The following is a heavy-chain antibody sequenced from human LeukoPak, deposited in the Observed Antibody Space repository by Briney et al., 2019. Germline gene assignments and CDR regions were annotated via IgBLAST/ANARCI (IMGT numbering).Heavy chain of an antibody. D-gene: IGHD3-10*01. Sequence: GGSLRLSCAASGFTFSSYAISWVRQAPGKGLGWVSGISSGGGYTYYVDSVKGRFTISRDNSKNTLYLQMNSLRAEDTAIYYCAKSPGVLQARRFDYWGQGTLVTVSS. J-gene: IGHJ4*02. V-gene: IGHV3-23*01. CDR1: GFTFSSYA. CDR2: ISSGGGYT. CDR3: AKSPGVLQARRFDY.